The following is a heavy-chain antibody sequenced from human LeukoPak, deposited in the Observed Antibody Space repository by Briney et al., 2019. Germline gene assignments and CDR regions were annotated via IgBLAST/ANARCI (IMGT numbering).Heavy chain of an antibody. V-gene: IGHV1-2*02. CDR2: INPNSGGT. D-gene: IGHD3-22*01. CDR3: ALRDYYDSSGLDY. CDR1: GYTFTGYY. Sequence: ASVKVSCKASGYTFTGYYMHWVRPAPGQGLEWMGWINPNSGGTNYAQKFQGRVTMTRDTSISTAYMELSRLRSDDTAVYYCALRDYYDSSGLDYWGQGTLVTVSS. J-gene: IGHJ4*02.